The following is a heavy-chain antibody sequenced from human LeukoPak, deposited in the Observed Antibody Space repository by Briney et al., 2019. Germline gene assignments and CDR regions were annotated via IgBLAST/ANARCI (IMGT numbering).Heavy chain of an antibody. CDR2: IYSGGST. V-gene: IGHV3-53*01. Sequence: GGSLRLSCAASGFTVSSNYMSWVRRAPGKGLEWVSVIYSGGSTYYADSVKGRFTISRDNSKSTLYLQMNSLRAEDTAVYYCARPGVTGYYYMDVWGKGTTVTVSS. CDR1: GFTVSSNY. CDR3: ARPGVTGYYYMDV. J-gene: IGHJ6*03. D-gene: IGHD1-1*01.